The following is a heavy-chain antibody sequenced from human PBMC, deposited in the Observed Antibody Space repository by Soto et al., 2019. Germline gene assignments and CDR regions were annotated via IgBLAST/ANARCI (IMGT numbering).Heavy chain of an antibody. V-gene: IGHV1-24*01. CDR1: GYTLNEVS. D-gene: IGHD6-13*01. Sequence: GASVKVSCKVSGYTLNEVSMHWVRQAPGKGLEWMGGFDPEIGETVSAQKFQGRVTMTTDTSTSIAYMELRSLRSDDTAVYYCARDAPTIAAQDDYWGQGTLVTVSS. CDR2: FDPEIGET. CDR3: ARDAPTIAAQDDY. J-gene: IGHJ4*02.